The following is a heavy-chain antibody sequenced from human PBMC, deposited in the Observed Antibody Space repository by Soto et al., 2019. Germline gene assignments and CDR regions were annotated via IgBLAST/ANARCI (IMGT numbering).Heavy chain of an antibody. CDR3: ARDRPGQYYDFWSGEGDAFDI. D-gene: IGHD3-3*01. Sequence: PSETLSLTCTVSGGSISSYYWSWIRQPPGKGLEWIGYIYYSGSTNYNPSLKSRVTISVDTSKNQFSLKLSSVTAADTAVYYCARDRPGQYYDFWSGEGDAFDIWGQGTMVTVSS. J-gene: IGHJ3*02. CDR2: IYYSGST. V-gene: IGHV4-59*01. CDR1: GGSISSYY.